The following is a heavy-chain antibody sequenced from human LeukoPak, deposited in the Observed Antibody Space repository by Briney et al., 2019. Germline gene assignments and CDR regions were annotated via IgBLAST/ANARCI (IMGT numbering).Heavy chain of an antibody. CDR2: IGGNGVDT. D-gene: IGHD1-26*01. Sequence: PGGSLRLSCTASGFTFSTYAMGWARQAPEKGLEWVSGIGGNGVDTYYADSAKGRFTISRDNSKNTVYLQMNSLRAEDTALYYCVKAYTTSGTYLEPWGQGTLVTVSS. CDR1: GFTFSTYA. V-gene: IGHV3-23*01. CDR3: VKAYTTSGTYLEP. J-gene: IGHJ4*02.